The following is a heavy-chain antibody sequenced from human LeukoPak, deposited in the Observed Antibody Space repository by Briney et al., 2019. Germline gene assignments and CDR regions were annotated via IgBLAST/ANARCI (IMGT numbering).Heavy chain of an antibody. J-gene: IGHJ4*02. V-gene: IGHV4-38-2*01. CDR1: GYSFTSGHY. D-gene: IGHD2-2*01. CDR2: TYHTGSA. CDR3: ARYCTSTTCILRGFDY. Sequence: SEPLSLTCSVSGYSFTSGHYWGWIRQPPGQGLEWIANTYHTGSAHYHPSLKSRVTTAVDTSKNQSSLKLSSVTAADTAVDYCARYCTSTTCILRGFDYWGQGTLVTVSS.